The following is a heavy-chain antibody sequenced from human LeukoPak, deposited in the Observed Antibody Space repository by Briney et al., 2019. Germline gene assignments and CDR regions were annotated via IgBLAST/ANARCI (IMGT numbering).Heavy chain of an antibody. J-gene: IGHJ4*02. Sequence: ASVKVSCKASGGTFSSYAISWVRQAPGQGLEWMGRIIPILGIANYAQKFQGRVTITADKSTSTAYMELSSLRSEDTAVYYCARGTSSGYNDFDYWGQGTLVTVSS. CDR2: IIPILGIA. CDR3: ARGTSSGYNDFDY. V-gene: IGHV1-69*04. CDR1: GGTFSSYA. D-gene: IGHD3-22*01.